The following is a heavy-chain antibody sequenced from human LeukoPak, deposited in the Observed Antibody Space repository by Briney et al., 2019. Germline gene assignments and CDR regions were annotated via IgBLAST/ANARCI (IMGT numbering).Heavy chain of an antibody. CDR1: GYTFTSYD. Sequence: ASVKVSCKASGYTFTSYDINWVRQATGQGLEWMGRMNPNSGNTGYAQKFQGRVTMTRNTSISTAYMELSSLRSEDTAVYYCARAFYCSGGSCYSGSHWGQGTLVTVSS. V-gene: IGHV1-8*01. CDR2: MNPNSGNT. CDR3: ARAFYCSGGSCYSGSH. J-gene: IGHJ4*02. D-gene: IGHD2-15*01.